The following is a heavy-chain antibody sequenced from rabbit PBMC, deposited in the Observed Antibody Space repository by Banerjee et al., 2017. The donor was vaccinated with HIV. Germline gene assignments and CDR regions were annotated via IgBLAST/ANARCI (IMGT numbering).Heavy chain of an antibody. D-gene: IGHD6-1*01. CDR3: ARDTAAGDGYAFNL. CDR2: IGAGSGTT. Sequence: QQQLEESGGGLVKPGGTLTLTCTASGFSFSSGYWICWVRQAPGKGLEWIGCIGAGSGTTYYATWAKGRFTISKTSSTTVTLQMTSLTAADTATYFCARDTAAGDGYAFNLWGPGTLVTVS. J-gene: IGHJ4*01. CDR1: GFSFSSGYW. V-gene: IGHV1S45*01.